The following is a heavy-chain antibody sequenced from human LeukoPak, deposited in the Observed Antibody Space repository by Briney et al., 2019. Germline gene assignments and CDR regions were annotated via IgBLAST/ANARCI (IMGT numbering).Heavy chain of an antibody. Sequence: GGSLRLSCAASGFTFSSYWMSWVRQAPGKGLEWVANIKQDGSEKYYVDSVKGRFTISRDNAKNSLYLQMNSLRAEDTAVYYCASDRESYYEYYFDYWGQGTLVTVSS. D-gene: IGHD1-26*01. CDR2: IKQDGSEK. J-gene: IGHJ4*02. CDR1: GFTFSSYW. V-gene: IGHV3-7*01. CDR3: ASDRESYYEYYFDY.